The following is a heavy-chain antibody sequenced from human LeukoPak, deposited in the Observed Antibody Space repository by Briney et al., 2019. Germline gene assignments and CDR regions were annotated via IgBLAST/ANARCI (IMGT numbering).Heavy chain of an antibody. Sequence: KSSETLSLTCAVSGYSISSGYYWGWIRQPPGKGLEWMGRIFHSGNTFYNQSLKHRVTISVYTPKNEVYLELSPETAADPGVYYCARVEYSSGWYFDYWRQGTLVSVSS. CDR1: GYSISSGYY. D-gene: IGHD6-19*01. V-gene: IGHV4-38-2*01. J-gene: IGHJ4*02. CDR2: IFHSGNT. CDR3: ARVEYSSGWYFDY.